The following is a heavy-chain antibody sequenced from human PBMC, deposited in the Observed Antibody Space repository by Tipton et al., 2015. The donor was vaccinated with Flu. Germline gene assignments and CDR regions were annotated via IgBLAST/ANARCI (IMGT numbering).Heavy chain of an antibody. Sequence: SLRLSCAASGFIFSTYGMHWVRQAPGKGLEWVAVIWYDGSNKYYADSVKGRFTISRDNSKNTVYLQMNSLRAEDTAVYYCAKDKNVFYAFENWAQGTLVTVSS. CDR2: IWYDGSNK. CDR3: AKDKNVFYAFEN. V-gene: IGHV3-33*06. D-gene: IGHD2/OR15-2a*01. J-gene: IGHJ4*02. CDR1: GFIFSTYG.